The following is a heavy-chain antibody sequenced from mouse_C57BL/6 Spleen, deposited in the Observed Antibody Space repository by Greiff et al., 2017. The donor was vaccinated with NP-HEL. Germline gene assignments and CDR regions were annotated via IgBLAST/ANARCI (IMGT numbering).Heavy chain of an antibody. J-gene: IGHJ2*01. CDR2: IDPETGGT. Sequence: QVQLKESGAELVRPGASVTLSCKASGYTFTDYEMHWVKQTPVHGLEWIGAIDPETGGTAYNQKFKGKAILTADKSSSTAYMELRSLTSEDSAVYYCTSMRGGRRDYDEDYFDYWGQGTTLTVSS. V-gene: IGHV1-15*01. CDR1: GYTFTDYE. CDR3: TSMRGGRRDYDEDYFDY. D-gene: IGHD2-4*01.